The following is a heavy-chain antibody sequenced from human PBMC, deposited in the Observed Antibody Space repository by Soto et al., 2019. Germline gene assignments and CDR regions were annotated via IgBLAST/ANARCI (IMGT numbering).Heavy chain of an antibody. CDR2: MNPNSGHT. Sequence: QAHLVQSGAEVKKPGASVKVSCEASGYTFTNYDITWVRQATGHGLEWMGWMNPNSGHTGYAQKFQGRVTMTRNTSISTAYMELTGLTSEDTAVYYCARVSGHPVLGVYYFYYMEVWGKGTTVTISS. V-gene: IGHV1-8*01. CDR3: ARVSGHPVLGVYYFYYMEV. J-gene: IGHJ6*03. D-gene: IGHD2-15*01. CDR1: GYTFTNYD.